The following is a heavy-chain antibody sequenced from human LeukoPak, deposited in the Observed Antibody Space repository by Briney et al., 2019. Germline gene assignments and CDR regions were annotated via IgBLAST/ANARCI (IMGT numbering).Heavy chain of an antibody. J-gene: IGHJ4*02. CDR2: IYYSGST. CDR1: GGSISSYY. D-gene: IGHD6-19*01. CDR3: ARSGRNSIAVAGSHYFDY. V-gene: IGHV4-59*01. Sequence: PSETLSLTCTVSGGSISSYYWSWIRQPPGKGLEWIGYIYYSGSTNYNPSLKSRVTISVDTSKNQFSLKLSSVTAADTAVYYCARSGRNSIAVAGSHYFDYWAREPWSPSPQ.